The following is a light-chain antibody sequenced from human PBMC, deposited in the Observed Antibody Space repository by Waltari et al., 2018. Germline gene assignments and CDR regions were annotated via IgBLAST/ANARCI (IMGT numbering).Light chain of an antibody. CDR3: TSYTTSSVL. CDR2: DFS. Sequence: QSALTQPASVSGSPGQSITISCTGTSSDIGGYNYVSWYQQHTGKAPKVIIYDFSSRPSGVSNRFSGSKSANTASLTISGLQAEDEADYYCTSYTTSSVLFGGGTKLTVL. J-gene: IGLJ2*01. CDR1: SSDIGGYNY. V-gene: IGLV2-14*03.